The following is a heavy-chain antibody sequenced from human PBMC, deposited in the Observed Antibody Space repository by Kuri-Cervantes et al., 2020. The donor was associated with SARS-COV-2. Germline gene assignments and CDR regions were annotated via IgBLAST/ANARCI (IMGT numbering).Heavy chain of an antibody. CDR2: ISSNGGST. J-gene: IGHJ6*03. D-gene: IGHD3-3*01. Sequence: GESLKISWSASGFTFSSYAMHWVRQAPGKGLEYVSAISSNGGSTYYADSVKGRFTISRDNFKNTLYLQMSSLRSEDTAVYYCARGRPAYYDFWSGYYRASYYYYYMDVWGKGTTVTVSS. CDR1: GFTFSSYA. CDR3: ARGRPAYYDFWSGYYRASYYYYYMDV. V-gene: IGHV3-64D*06.